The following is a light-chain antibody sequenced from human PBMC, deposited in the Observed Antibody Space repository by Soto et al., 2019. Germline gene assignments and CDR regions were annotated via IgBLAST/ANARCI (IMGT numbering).Light chain of an antibody. V-gene: IGKV3-20*01. J-gene: IGKJ2*01. CDR2: GAS. CDR1: QSVGNRY. Sequence: EVVLTQSPDTLSLSPGERATLSCRASQSVGNRYLAWFQQKPGQAPRLLIYGASSRATGIPDRFSGSGSGTDFALTISRLEPEDFAVYYGQQYATSPQPFGQGTKLEIK. CDR3: QQYATSPQP.